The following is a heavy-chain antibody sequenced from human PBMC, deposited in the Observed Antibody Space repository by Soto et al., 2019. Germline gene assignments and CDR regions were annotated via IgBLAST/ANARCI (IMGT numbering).Heavy chain of an antibody. CDR2: IYYSGST. D-gene: IGHD3-10*01. V-gene: IGHV4-59*08. Sequence: SQTLSLTCTVSGGSISSYYWSWIRQPPGKGLEWIGYIYYSGSTNYNPSLKSRVTISVDTSKNQFSLKLSSVTAADTAVYYCARLMRGASRGSYYYYMDVWGKGTTVTVSS. CDR3: ARLMRGASRGSYYYYMDV. J-gene: IGHJ6*03. CDR1: GGSISSYY.